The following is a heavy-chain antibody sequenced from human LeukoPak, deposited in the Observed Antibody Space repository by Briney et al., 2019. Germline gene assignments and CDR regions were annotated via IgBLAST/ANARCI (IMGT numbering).Heavy chain of an antibody. CDR2: ISVYNGNT. CDR3: ARDRRGYSSSCLGY. Sequence: ASVKVSCKASGYTFTSYGISSVRQAPGQGLEWMGWISVYNGNTNYAQKLQGRVTMTTDTSTSTAYMELKSLRSDDTAVYYCARDRRGYSSSCLGYWGQGTLVTVSS. CDR1: GYTFTSYG. D-gene: IGHD6-13*01. J-gene: IGHJ4*02. V-gene: IGHV1-18*01.